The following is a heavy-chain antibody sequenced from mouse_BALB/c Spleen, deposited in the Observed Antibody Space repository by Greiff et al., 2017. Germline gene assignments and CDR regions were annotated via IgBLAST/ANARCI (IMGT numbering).Heavy chain of an antibody. V-gene: IGHV7-3*02. CDR2: IRNKANGYTT. Sequence: EVQLQESGGGLVQPGGSLRLSCATSGFTFTDYYMSWVRQPPGKALEWLGFIRNKANGYTTEYSASVKGRFTMSRDNSQSILYLQMNTLRAEDSATYYCARDTVYDGYYWYLDVWGAGTTVTVSS. CDR1: GFTFTDYY. D-gene: IGHD2-3*01. CDR3: ARDTVYDGYYWYLDV. J-gene: IGHJ1*01.